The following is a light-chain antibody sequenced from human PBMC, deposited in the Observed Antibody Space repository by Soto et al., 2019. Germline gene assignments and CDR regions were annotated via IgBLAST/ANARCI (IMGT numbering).Light chain of an antibody. J-gene: IGLJ1*01. CDR1: SSDGGGYDY. CDR3: SAYTGISTFV. Sequence: QSLLTQPASVSGSPGQSITISCTGTSSDGGGYDYVSWYQQLPGKAPKLLIYDVNNRPSGVSHRFSGSKSGNTASLTISGLQAEDEADYYCSAYTGISTFVFGAGKKVTV. V-gene: IGLV2-14*01. CDR2: DVN.